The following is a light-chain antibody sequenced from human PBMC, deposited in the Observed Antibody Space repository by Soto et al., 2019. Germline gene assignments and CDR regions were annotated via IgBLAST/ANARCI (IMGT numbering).Light chain of an antibody. CDR1: QTINTW. CDR3: QQQYGGKYS. V-gene: IGKV1-5*01. J-gene: IGKJ2*03. Sequence: DIQLTQSPSTLSASVGDRVTITCRASQTINTWLTWYQQKPGLAPRLLIYDASTLQSGVPSSFSGSGSATEFPLTISRHTADFVASYHQQQYGGKYSFGQGT. CDR2: DAS.